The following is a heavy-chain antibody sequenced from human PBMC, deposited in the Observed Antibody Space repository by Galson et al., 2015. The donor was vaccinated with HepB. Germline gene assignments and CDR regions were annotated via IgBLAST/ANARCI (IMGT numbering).Heavy chain of an antibody. CDR1: GSTFSTYW. CDR2: INSDGSST. V-gene: IGHV3-74*01. D-gene: IGHD5-12*01. J-gene: IGHJ4*02. CDR3: ARARYSGYDSGI. Sequence: SLRLSCAASGSTFSTYWMHWVRQAPGKGLVWVSRINSDGSSTSYADSVKGRFTISRDNAKSTLYLQMNSLRAEDTAVYYCARARYSGYDSGIWGQGTLVTVSS.